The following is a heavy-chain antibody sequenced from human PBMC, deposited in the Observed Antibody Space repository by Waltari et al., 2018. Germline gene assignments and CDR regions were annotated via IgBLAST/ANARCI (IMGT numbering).Heavy chain of an antibody. CDR2: MSYSGAT. CDR3: ATYIGASVGTAAFDV. Sequence: QLQLQESGPGLVKPSETLSLTCRVSGVSITSTSPYWGWIRQPPGQGLEWIGTMSYSGATYSSPSLKSRVTISRDTSKNQLSLKVGSVTAADTAVYYCATYIGASVGTAAFDVWGQGTMVTVSS. D-gene: IGHD5-12*01. J-gene: IGHJ3*01. V-gene: IGHV4-39*01. CDR1: GVSITSTSPY.